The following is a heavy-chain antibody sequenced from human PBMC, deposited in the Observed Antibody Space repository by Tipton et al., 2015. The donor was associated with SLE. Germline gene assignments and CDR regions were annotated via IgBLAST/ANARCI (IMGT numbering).Heavy chain of an antibody. Sequence: TLTLTCTVSGGSISSSSYYWGWIRQPPGKGLEWIGSIYYSGSTYYNPSLKSRVTISVDTSKNQFSLKLSSVTAADPAVYYCASTPTYYYDSSGAFDIWGQGTMVTVSS. CDR1: GGSISSSSYY. V-gene: IGHV4-39*07. CDR2: IYYSGST. D-gene: IGHD3-22*01. J-gene: IGHJ3*02. CDR3: ASTPTYYYDSSGAFDI.